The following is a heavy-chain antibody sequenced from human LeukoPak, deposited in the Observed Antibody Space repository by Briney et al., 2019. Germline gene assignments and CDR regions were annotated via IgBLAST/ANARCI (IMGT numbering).Heavy chain of an antibody. CDR1: GGTFSSYA. CDR2: IIPIFGTA. V-gene: IGHV1-69*06. CDR3: ARVYSNYGYYYMDV. D-gene: IGHD4-11*01. J-gene: IGHJ6*03. Sequence: ASVKVSCKASGGTFSSYAISWVRQAPGQGLEWMGGIIPIFGTANYAQKFQGRVTITADKSTSTAYMELSSLRSEDTAVYYCARVYSNYGYYYMDVWGKGTTVTVSS.